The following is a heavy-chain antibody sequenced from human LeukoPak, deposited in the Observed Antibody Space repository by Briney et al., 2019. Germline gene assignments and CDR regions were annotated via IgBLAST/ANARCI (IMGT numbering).Heavy chain of an antibody. J-gene: IGHJ6*04. CDR1: GGSISRHY. CDR3: ARSPIAATGTKRLPSQLLRDGRLGPEYSVVDV. V-gene: IGHV4-59*11. Sequence: SETLSLTCTVSGGSISRHYWSWIRQPPGKRPEWIGYIFSCGRIYYKQSLKSRVTISVDTSKHLFSLTLNYVTTADTGVYYWARSPIAATGTKRLPSQLLRDGRLGPEYSVVDVWGKGTTVTVSS. CDR2: IFSCGRI. D-gene: IGHD6-13*01.